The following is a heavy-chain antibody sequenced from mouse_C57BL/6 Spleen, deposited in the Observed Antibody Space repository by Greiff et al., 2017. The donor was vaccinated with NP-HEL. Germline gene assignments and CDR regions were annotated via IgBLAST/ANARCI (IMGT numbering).Heavy chain of an antibody. CDR1: GYTFTSYW. CDR3: ARRGKNGSSWGYFDV. CDR2: IYPGSGST. V-gene: IGHV1-55*01. J-gene: IGHJ1*03. Sequence: VQLQQPGAELVKPGASVKMSCKASGYTFTSYWITWVKQRPGQGLEWIGDIYPGSGSTNYNEKFKSKATLTVDKSSSTAYMQLSSLTSEDSAVYYCARRGKNGSSWGYFDVWGTGTTVTVSS. D-gene: IGHD1-1*01.